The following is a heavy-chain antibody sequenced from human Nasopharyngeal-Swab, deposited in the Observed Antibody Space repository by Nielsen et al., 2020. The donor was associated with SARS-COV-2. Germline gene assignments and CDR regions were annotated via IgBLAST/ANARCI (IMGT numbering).Heavy chain of an antibody. Sequence: ASVQVSCKASGYPFTSYGISWVRQAPGQGLEWMGWISAYNGNTKYAQKLQGRVTMTTDTSTSTAYMELRSLRSADTAVYYCARDLLQSGYSGYGAESDYWGQGTLVTVSS. J-gene: IGHJ4*02. D-gene: IGHD5-12*01. V-gene: IGHV1-18*01. CDR2: ISAYNGNT. CDR1: GYPFTSYG. CDR3: ARDLLQSGYSGYGAESDY.